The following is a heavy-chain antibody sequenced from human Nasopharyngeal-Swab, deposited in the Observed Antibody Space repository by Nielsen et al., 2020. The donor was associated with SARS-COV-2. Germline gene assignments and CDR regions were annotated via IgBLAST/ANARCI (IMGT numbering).Heavy chain of an antibody. Sequence: SETLSLTCTVSGGSISSFYWGWVRQPPGKGLEWIGFIYSSGNTNYNPSLKSRVTISVDTSKNQFSLKLSSVTTADTAVYYCTRGRQVALWGQGILVTVSS. D-gene: IGHD2-15*01. V-gene: IGHV4-59*01. J-gene: IGHJ4*02. CDR1: GGSISSFY. CDR3: TRGRQVAL. CDR2: IYSSGNT.